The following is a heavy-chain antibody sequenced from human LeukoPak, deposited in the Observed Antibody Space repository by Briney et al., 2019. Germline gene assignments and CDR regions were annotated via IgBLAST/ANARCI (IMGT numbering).Heavy chain of an antibody. J-gene: IGHJ4*02. CDR2: ISGSGGST. Sequence: GGSLRLSCAASGFTFSSYAMSWVRKAPGKGLEWVSAISGSGGSTYYADSVKGRFTISRDNSKNTLYLQMNSLRAEDTAVYYCAKFLPTHIVVANYYFDYWGQGTLVAVSS. D-gene: IGHD2-21*01. V-gene: IGHV3-23*01. CDR3: AKFLPTHIVVANYYFDY. CDR1: GFTFSSYA.